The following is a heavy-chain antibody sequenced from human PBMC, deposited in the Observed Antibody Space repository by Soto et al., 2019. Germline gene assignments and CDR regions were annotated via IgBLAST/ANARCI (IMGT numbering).Heavy chain of an antibody. CDR3: ARHVASPTFMSTTSVCDY. J-gene: IGHJ4*02. V-gene: IGHV5-51*01. Sequence: PGESLKISCKGSGYSFTSYWIGWVRQMPGKGLEWMGIIYPGDSDTRYSPSFQGQVTISADKSISTAYLQWSSLKASDTAMYYCARHVASPTFMSTTSVCDYWGQGTLVTVSS. CDR2: IYPGDSDT. CDR1: GYSFTSYW. D-gene: IGHD3-16*01.